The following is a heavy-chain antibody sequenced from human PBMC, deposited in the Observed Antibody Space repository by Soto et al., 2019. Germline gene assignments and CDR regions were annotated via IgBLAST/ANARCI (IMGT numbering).Heavy chain of an antibody. CDR3: ARHEQFYYYYYGMDV. CDR2: INPGDSDI. D-gene: IGHD4-4*01. V-gene: IGHV5-51*01. J-gene: IGHJ6*02. CDR1: GYSFTTYW. Sequence: GESLKISCKASGYSFTTYWIAWVRQMPGKGLEWMGIINPGDSDIRYSPSFQGQVTISADNSISTAYLQWSSLKASDTAMYYCARHEQFYYYYYGMDVWGQGTADTVSS.